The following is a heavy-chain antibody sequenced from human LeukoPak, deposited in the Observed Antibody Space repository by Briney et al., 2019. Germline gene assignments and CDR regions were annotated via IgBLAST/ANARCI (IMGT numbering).Heavy chain of an antibody. CDR3: ARGWGLAPYYYYYMDV. CDR1: GFTLSNHA. D-gene: IGHD3-16*01. Sequence: GGSLRLSCAASGFTLSNHAMIWVRQAPGKGLEWVSSISSSSSYIYYADSVKGRFTISRDNAKNSLYLQMNSLRAEDTAVYYCARGWGLAPYYYYYMDVWGKGTTVTVSS. J-gene: IGHJ6*03. V-gene: IGHV3-21*01. CDR2: ISSSSSYI.